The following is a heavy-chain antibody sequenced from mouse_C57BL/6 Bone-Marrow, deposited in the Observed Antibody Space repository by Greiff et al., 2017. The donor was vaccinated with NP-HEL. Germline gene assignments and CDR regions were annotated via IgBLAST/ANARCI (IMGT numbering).Heavy chain of an antibody. CDR2: IWSGGST. CDR1: GFSLTSYG. CDR3: ARMAYSKDWYFDV. Sequence: QVQLQQSGPGLVQPSQSLSITCTVSGFSLTSYGVHWVRQSPGKGLEWLGVIWSGGSTDYNAAFISRLSISKDNSKSQFFFKMNSLQADDTAIYYCARMAYSKDWYFDVWGTGTTVTVSS. J-gene: IGHJ1*03. D-gene: IGHD2-5*01. V-gene: IGHV2-2*01.